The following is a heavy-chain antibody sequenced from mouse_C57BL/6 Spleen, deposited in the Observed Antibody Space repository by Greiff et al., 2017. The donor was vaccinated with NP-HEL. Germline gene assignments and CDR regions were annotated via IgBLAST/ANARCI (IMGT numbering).Heavy chain of an antibody. D-gene: IGHD2-5*01. Sequence: EVKLVESGGGLVKPGGSLKLSCAASGFTFSSYAMSWVRQTPEKRLEWVATISDGGSYTYYPDNVKGRFTISRDNAKNNLYLQMSHLKSEDTAMYYCARVYSNYEAMDYWGQGTSVTVSS. CDR3: ARVYSNYEAMDY. CDR2: ISDGGSYT. CDR1: GFTFSSYA. J-gene: IGHJ4*01. V-gene: IGHV5-4*03.